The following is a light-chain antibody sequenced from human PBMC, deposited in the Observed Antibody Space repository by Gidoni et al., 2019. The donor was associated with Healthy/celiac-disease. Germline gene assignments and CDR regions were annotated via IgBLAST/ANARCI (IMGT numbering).Light chain of an antibody. Sequence: DIVMTQSPLSLPVTPGEPASISRRSSQSLLHSSGYYYLAWYLQKPGQSPQLLIYLGSTRASGVPNRFSSGGSGTDFTLKISRVEAEDVGVYYCMQARQTPFTFGGGTKVEIK. CDR2: LGS. V-gene: IGKV2-28*01. J-gene: IGKJ4*01. CDR1: QSLLHSSGYYY. CDR3: MQARQTPFT.